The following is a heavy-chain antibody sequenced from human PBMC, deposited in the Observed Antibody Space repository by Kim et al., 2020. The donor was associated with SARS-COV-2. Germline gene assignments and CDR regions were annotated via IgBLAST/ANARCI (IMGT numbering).Heavy chain of an antibody. J-gene: IGHJ4*02. CDR2: IYSGGST. CDR3: ARVWYSSSWYRVTPEYYFDY. CDR1: GFTVSSNY. Sequence: GGSLRLSCAASGFTVSSNYMSWVRQAPGKGLEWVSVIYSGGSTYYADSVKGRFTISRDNSKNTLYLQMNSLRAEDTAVYYCARVWYSSSWYRVTPEYYFDYWGQGTLVTVSS. D-gene: IGHD6-13*01. V-gene: IGHV3-53*01.